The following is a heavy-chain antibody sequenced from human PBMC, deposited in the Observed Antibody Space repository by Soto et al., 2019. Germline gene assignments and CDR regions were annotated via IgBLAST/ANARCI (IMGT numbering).Heavy chain of an antibody. D-gene: IGHD5-12*01. Sequence: SDTLSLTCAGSGYSIRSGYYWGWIRQPPGKGLEWIGSIYHSGNPYYNPSLKSRVTISLDTSKTQFPLKLSSVTAADTAVYYCARGADIEATTGDAFDIWGQGTMVTVSS. V-gene: IGHV4-38-2*01. J-gene: IGHJ3*02. CDR2: IYHSGNP. CDR1: GYSIRSGYY. CDR3: ARGADIEATTGDAFDI.